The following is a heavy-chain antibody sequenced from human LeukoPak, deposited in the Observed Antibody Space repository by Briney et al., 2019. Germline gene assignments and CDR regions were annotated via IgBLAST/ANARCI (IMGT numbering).Heavy chain of an antibody. CDR1: GYSFTSYW. CDR3: ARTRAPGGNYYYSLDV. V-gene: IGHV5-51*01. CDR2: IYPGDSDT. D-gene: IGHD3-10*01. J-gene: IGHJ6*02. Sequence: GESLKISCKGSGYSFTSYWIGWVRQMPGKGLEWMGIIYPGDSDTRYSPSFQGQVTFSADKSISTAYLQWSSLKASDTALYYCARTRAPGGNYYYSLDVWGQGTTVTVS.